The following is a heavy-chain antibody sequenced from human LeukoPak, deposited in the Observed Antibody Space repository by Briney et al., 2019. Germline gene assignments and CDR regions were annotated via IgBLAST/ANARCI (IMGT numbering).Heavy chain of an antibody. V-gene: IGHV4-59*01. CDR3: ARDRGVRGVIIFPMDV. J-gene: IGHJ6*02. D-gene: IGHD3-10*01. CDR1: GGSISSYY. CDR2: IYYSGST. Sequence: SETLSLTCTVSGGSISSYYWSWIRQPPGKGLEWIGYIYYSGSTNYNLSLKSRVTISVDTSKNQFSLKLSSVTAADTAVYYCARDRGVRGVIIFPMDVWGQGTTVTVSS.